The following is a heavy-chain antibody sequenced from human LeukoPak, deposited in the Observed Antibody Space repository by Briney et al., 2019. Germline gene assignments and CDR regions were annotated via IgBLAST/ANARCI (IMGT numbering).Heavy chain of an antibody. J-gene: IGHJ5*02. CDR3: ARVQTATTNWFDP. D-gene: IGHD1-1*01. CDR2: IKQDGSEK. V-gene: IGHV3-7*04. CDR1: GFTFSSYW. Sequence: GGSLRLSCAASGFTFSSYWMSWVRQAPGKGLEWVANIKQDGSEKYYVDSVKGRFTISRDNAKKSLYLQMNSLRVEDTAVYYCARVQTATTNWFDPWGQGTLVTASS.